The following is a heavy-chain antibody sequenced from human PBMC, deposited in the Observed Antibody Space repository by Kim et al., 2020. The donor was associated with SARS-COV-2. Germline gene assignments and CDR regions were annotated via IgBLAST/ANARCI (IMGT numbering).Heavy chain of an antibody. CDR2: ISYDGSNK. CDR1: GFTFSSYA. Sequence: GGSLRLSCAASGFTFSSYAMHWVRQAPGKGLEWVAVISYDGSNKYYADSVKGRFTISRDNSKNTLYLQMNSLRAEDTAVYYCARDLEDDSSGHGPLGYWGQGTLVTVSS. J-gene: IGHJ4*02. CDR3: ARDLEDDSSGHGPLGY. D-gene: IGHD3-22*01. V-gene: IGHV3-30*04.